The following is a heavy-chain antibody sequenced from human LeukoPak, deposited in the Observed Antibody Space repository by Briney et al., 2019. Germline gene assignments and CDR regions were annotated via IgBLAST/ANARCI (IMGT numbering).Heavy chain of an antibody. Sequence: GGSLRLSCAASGFTFSDYYMSWIRQAPGKGLEWVSYISSSGSTIYYVDSVRGRFTISRDNAKNSLYLQMNSLRADDTAVNYWTTVKLRLLDWLISNTPSKKYYCYGIDVWGQGTTVTVSS. V-gene: IGHV3-11*01. CDR3: TTVKLRLLDWLISNTPSKKYYCYGIDV. D-gene: IGHD3/OR15-3a*01. J-gene: IGHJ6*02. CDR2: ISSSGSTI. CDR1: GFTFSDYY.